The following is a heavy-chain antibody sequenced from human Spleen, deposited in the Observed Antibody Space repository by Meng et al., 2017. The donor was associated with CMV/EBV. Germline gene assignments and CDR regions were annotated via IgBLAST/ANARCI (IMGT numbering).Heavy chain of an antibody. CDR1: GYTFTSYA. V-gene: IGHV1-3*02. CDR2: SNAGNGNT. J-gene: IGHJ4*02. Sequence: ASVKVSCKASGYTFTSYAMHWVRQAPGQRLEWMGWSNAGNGNTKYSQEFQGRVTITRDTSASTAYMELSRLRSDDTAVYYCARVRQRITMPFDYWGQGTLVTVSS. D-gene: IGHD3-10*01. CDR3: ARVRQRITMPFDY.